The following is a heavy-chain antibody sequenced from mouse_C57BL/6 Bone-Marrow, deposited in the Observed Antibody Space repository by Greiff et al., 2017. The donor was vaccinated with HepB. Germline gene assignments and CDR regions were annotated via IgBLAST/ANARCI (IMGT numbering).Heavy chain of an antibody. Sequence: EVQLQQSGAELVRPGASVKLSCTASGFNIKDDYMHWVKQRPEQGLEWIGWIDPENGDTEYASKFHGKATITADTSSNTAYLQLSSLTSEDTAVYYCSNREWFAYWGQGTLVTVSA. CDR3: SNREWFAY. CDR2: IDPENGDT. J-gene: IGHJ3*01. V-gene: IGHV14-4*01. CDR1: GFNIKDDY.